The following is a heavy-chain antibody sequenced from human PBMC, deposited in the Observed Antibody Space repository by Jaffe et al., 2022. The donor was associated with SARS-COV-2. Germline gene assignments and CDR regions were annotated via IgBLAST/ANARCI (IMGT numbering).Heavy chain of an antibody. CDR1: GYTFTGYH. V-gene: IGHV1-2*06. Sequence: QVQLVQSGAEVKKPGASVKVSCKASGYTFTGYHLHWVRQAPGQGLEWMGRINPNSGDTSSAQNFQGRVTMTRDTSISTAYMELSRLGSDDTAVYYCARESWNDRSSDYWGQGTLVTVSS. J-gene: IGHJ4*02. CDR2: INPNSGDT. D-gene: IGHD1-1*01. CDR3: ARESWNDRSSDY.